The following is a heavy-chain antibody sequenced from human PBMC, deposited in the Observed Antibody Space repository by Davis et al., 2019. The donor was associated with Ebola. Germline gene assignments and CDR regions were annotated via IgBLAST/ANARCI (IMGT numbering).Heavy chain of an antibody. V-gene: IGHV3-49*03. CDR1: GFTFGDYA. CDR2: IRSKAYGGTT. CDR3: TRVGYYYDSSGGKAGVPDY. Sequence: GESLKISCTASGFTFGDYAMSWFRQAPGKGLEWVGFIRSKAYGGTTEYAASVKGRFTISRDDSKSIAYLQMNSLKTEDTAVYYCTRVGYYYDSSGGKAGVPDYWGQGTLVTVSS. D-gene: IGHD3-22*01. J-gene: IGHJ4*02.